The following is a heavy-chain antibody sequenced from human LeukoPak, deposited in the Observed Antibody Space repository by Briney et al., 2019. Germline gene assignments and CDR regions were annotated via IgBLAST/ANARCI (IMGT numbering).Heavy chain of an antibody. CDR2: INHSGST. CDR3: ARAGRFTAAAGY. Sequence: SETLSLTCAVYGGSFSGYYWSWIRQPPGKGLEWIGEINHSGSTNYNPSLKSRVTISVDTSKNQFSLKLSSETAADTAVYYCARAGRFTAAAGYWGQGTLVTVSS. V-gene: IGHV4-34*01. J-gene: IGHJ4*02. CDR1: GGSFSGYY. D-gene: IGHD6-13*01.